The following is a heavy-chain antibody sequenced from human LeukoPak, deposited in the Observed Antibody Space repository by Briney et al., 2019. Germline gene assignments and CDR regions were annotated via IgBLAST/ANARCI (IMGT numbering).Heavy chain of an antibody. J-gene: IGHJ4*02. D-gene: IGHD3-10*01. CDR2: ISYDGSNK. V-gene: IGHV3-30*04. Sequence: GGSLRLSCAASGFTFSSYAMHWVRQAPGKGLEWVAVISYDGSNKYYADSVKGRFTISRDNSKNTLYLQMNSLRAEDTAVYYCAKDRLLWFGELFGDWGQGTLVTVSS. CDR1: GFTFSSYA. CDR3: AKDRLLWFGELFGD.